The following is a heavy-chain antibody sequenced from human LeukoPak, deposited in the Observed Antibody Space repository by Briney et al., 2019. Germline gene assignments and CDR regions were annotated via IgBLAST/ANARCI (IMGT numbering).Heavy chain of an antibody. CDR1: GFTFDDHA. V-gene: IGHV3-9*01. J-gene: IGHJ3*02. CDR3: TKDRLFLHDALDI. Sequence: PGGSLRVSCAASGFTFDDHAMHWVRQAPGKGLEWVAGISWNSGIIDYADSVKGRFTISRDNAKNSLYLQMNSLRAEDTAFYYCTKDRLFLHDALDIWGQGTMVTVSS. D-gene: IGHD3-22*01. CDR2: ISWNSGII.